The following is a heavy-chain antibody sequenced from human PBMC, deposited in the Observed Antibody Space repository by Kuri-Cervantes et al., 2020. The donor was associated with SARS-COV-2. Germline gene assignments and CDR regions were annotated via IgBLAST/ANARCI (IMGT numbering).Heavy chain of an antibody. CDR2: IKSRAEGGPT. V-gene: IGHV3-15*01. J-gene: IGHJ4*02. CDR1: GFTFSNAW. CDR3: GTSRAFDY. Sequence: GESLKISCAASGFTFSNAWLSWVRQAPGGGLECVGRIKSRAEGGPTDYAAPVKGRFTISRDDSKNTLYLQMNSLQTEDTGVYYCGTSRAFDYWGQGTLVTVSS. D-gene: IGHD1-1*01.